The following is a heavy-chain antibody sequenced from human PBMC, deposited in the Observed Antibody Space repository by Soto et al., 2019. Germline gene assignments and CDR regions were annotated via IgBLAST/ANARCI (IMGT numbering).Heavy chain of an antibody. J-gene: IGHJ4*02. CDR1: GGSISSYY. Sequence: PSETLSLTCTVSGGSISSYYWSWIRQPPGKGLEWIGYIYYSGSTNYNPSLKSRVTISVDTSKNQFSLKLSSVTAADTAVYYCARGHYDSSGYYYMFDYWGQGTLVTVSS. CDR2: IYYSGST. D-gene: IGHD3-22*01. V-gene: IGHV4-59*08. CDR3: ARGHYDSSGYYYMFDY.